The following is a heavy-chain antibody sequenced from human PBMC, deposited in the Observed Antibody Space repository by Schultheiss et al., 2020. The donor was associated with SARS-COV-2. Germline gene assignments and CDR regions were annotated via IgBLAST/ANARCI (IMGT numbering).Heavy chain of an antibody. J-gene: IGHJ3*02. CDR2: ISYDGSNK. CDR1: GFTFSSYA. CDR3: ARDWSESSSSGGDNAFDI. V-gene: IGHV3-30*14. D-gene: IGHD3-22*01. Sequence: GGSLRLSCSASGFTFSSYAMHWVRQAPGKGLEWVAVISYDGSNKYYADSVKGRFTISRDNSKNTVYLQMSSLRAEDTAIYYCARDWSESSSSGGDNAFDIWGQGTMVTVSS.